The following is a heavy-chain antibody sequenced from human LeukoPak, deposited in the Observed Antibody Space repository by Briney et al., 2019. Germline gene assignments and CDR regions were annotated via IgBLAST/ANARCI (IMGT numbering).Heavy chain of an antibody. V-gene: IGHV4-59*01. CDR1: GGSISSYY. CDR3: ARSSYYYGADALDI. Sequence: SETLSLTCTVSGGSISSYYWSWIRQPPGKGLEWIGYIYYIGSTNYNPSLKSRVTISVDTSKNQFSLKLSSVTAADTAVYYCARSSYYYGADALDIWGQGTTVTVSS. J-gene: IGHJ3*02. CDR2: IYYIGST. D-gene: IGHD3-10*01.